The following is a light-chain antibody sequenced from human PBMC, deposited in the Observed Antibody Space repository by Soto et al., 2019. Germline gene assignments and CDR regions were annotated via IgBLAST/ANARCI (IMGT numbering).Light chain of an antibody. CDR2: GAS. CDR3: QQTYSTPYT. J-gene: IGKJ2*01. Sequence: DILMTQSQSSLSASVGDRVTITCRASYRISSHVNWYHQRPGKAPTLLIFGASVLQSGVPSRFSGSGSGTEVTLTISSLQPEDLGTYYCQQTYSTPYTFGQGTTVVIQ. CDR1: YRISSH. V-gene: IGKV1-39*01.